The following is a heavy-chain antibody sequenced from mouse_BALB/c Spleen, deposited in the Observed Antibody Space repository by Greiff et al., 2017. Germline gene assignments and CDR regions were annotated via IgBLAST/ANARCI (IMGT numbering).Heavy chain of an antibody. CDR2: ISYDGSN. D-gene: IGHD1-1*01. J-gene: IGHJ1*01. CDR3: ARPGYYGSSYWYFDV. CDR1: GYSITSGYY. Sequence: EVKLVESGPGLVKPSQSLSLTCSVTGYSITSGYYWNWIRQFPGNKLEWMGYISYDGSNNYNPSLKNRISITRDTSKNQFFLKLNSVTTEDTATYYCARPGYYGSSYWYFDVWGAGTTVTVSS. V-gene: IGHV3-6*02.